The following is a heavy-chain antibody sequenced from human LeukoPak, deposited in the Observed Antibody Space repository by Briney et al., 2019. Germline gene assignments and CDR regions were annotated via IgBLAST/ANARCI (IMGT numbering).Heavy chain of an antibody. CDR1: GFTFSSYS. Sequence: PGGSLRLSCAASGFTFSSYSMNWVRQAPGKGLEWVSYISSSSSTIYYADSVKGRFTISRDNAKNSLYLQMNSLRAEDTAVYYCARALDGSTLYYYYYMDVWGKGTTVTVSS. CDR2: ISSSSSTI. V-gene: IGHV3-48*01. D-gene: IGHD3/OR15-3a*01. J-gene: IGHJ6*03. CDR3: ARALDGSTLYYYYYMDV.